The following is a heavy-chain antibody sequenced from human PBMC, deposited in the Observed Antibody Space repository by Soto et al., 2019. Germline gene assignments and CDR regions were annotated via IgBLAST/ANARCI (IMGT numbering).Heavy chain of an antibody. CDR3: VRAAGYSCNDYGYYYGMDV. CDR1: GFTFSSHG. CDR2: LWYDGRNK. V-gene: IGHV3-33*01. Sequence: VESGGGVVQPGRSLRLSCAASGFTFSSHGMHWVRQAPGKGLEWVALLWYDGRNKDYADSVKGRFTISRDNSKNTLDLQMNSLSDEDTAVYYCVRAAGYSCNDYGYYYGMDVWGQGTTVTVSS. J-gene: IGHJ6*02. D-gene: IGHD5-12*01.